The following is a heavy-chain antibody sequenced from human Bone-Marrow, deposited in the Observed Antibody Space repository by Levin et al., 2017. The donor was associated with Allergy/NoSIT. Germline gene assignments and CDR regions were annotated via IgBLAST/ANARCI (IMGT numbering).Heavy chain of an antibody. CDR1: GYSISSGYY. D-gene: IGHD3-22*01. Sequence: SETLSLTCAVSGYSISSGYYWGWIRQPPGKGLEWIGSIYHSGSTYYNPSLKSRVTISVDTSKNQFSLKLSSVTAADTAVYYCASLRDSSGYYDYYFDYWGQGTLVTVSS. CDR3: ASLRDSSGYYDYYFDY. J-gene: IGHJ4*02. V-gene: IGHV4-38-2*01. CDR2: IYHSGST.